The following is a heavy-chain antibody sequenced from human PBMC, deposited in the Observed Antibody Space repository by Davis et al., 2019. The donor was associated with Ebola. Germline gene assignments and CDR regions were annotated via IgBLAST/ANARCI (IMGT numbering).Heavy chain of an antibody. D-gene: IGHD3-22*01. CDR2: IYPGDSDT. J-gene: IGHJ4*02. Sequence: GESLKISCKASGYTFTRYWIVWVRQMPGKGLEWMVIIYPGDSDTRYSPSFLGQVIFSADKSISTAYLQWSSLKASDTATYYCARAPYYYDVSGFYVDYWGQGTLVTVSS. CDR1: GYTFTRYW. CDR3: ARAPYYYDVSGFYVDY. V-gene: IGHV5-51*01.